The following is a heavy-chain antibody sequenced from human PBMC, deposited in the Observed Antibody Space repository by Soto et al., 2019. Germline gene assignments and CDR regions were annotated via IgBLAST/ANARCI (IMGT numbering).Heavy chain of an antibody. CDR3: ARDNCSGGSCYSNAFDI. V-gene: IGHV1-69*08. J-gene: IGHJ3*02. CDR2: IIPILGIA. CDR1: GGTFSSYT. Sequence: QVQLVQSGAEVKKPGSSVKVSCKASGGTFSSYTISWVRQAPGQGLEWMGRIIPILGIANYAQKFQDRVTITADKSTSTAYMELSSLRSEDTAVYYCARDNCSGGSCYSNAFDIWGQGTMVTVSS. D-gene: IGHD2-15*01.